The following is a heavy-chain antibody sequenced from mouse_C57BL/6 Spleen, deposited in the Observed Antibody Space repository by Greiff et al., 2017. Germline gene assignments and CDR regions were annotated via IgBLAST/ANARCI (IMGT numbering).Heavy chain of an antibody. D-gene: IGHD2-1*01. CDR3: TTGYGNYGAGFAY. J-gene: IGHJ3*01. CDR2: IDPEDGDT. Sequence: VQLQQSGAELVRPGASVKLSCTASGFNIKDYYMHWVKQRPEQGLEWIGRIDPEDGDTEYAPKFQGKATMTADTSSNTAYLQLSSLTSEDTAVXYCTTGYGNYGAGFAYWGQGTLVTVSA. V-gene: IGHV14-1*01. CDR1: GFNIKDYY.